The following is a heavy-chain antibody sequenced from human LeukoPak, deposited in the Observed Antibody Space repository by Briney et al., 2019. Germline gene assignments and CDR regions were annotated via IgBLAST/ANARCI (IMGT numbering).Heavy chain of an antibody. D-gene: IGHD4-17*01. CDR2: ISYDGSNQ. CDR1: GFTFSSYW. Sequence: PGGSLRLSCAASGFTFSSYWMSWVRQAPGKGLEWVAVISYDGSNQYYADSVKGRFTISRDNSKNTLYLQLSSLRAEDTAVYYCARDPPPRDYGDPYYLDYWGHGILVTVSP. V-gene: IGHV3-30*03. J-gene: IGHJ4*01. CDR3: ARDPPPRDYGDPYYLDY.